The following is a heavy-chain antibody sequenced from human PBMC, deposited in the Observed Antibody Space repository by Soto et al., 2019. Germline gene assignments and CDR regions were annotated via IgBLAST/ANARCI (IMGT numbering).Heavy chain of an antibody. J-gene: IGHJ4*02. Sequence: EGSLRLSCAASGFAFSSYGMHWFRQAPGKGLEWVAVIWYDGSNKYYADSVKGRFTISRDNSKNTLYLQMNSLRAEDTAVYYCARDRGWLQSGEQYYFDYWGQGTLVTVSS. CDR2: IWYDGSNK. CDR1: GFAFSSYG. V-gene: IGHV3-33*01. CDR3: ARDRGWLQSGEQYYFDY. D-gene: IGHD3-10*01.